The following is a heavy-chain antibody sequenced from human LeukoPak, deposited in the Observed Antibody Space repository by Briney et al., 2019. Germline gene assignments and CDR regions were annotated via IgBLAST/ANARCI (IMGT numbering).Heavy chain of an antibody. CDR2: IWYDGSNK. CDR3: ARGVGAGYNWFDP. D-gene: IGHD1-26*01. CDR1: GFTFSNYV. J-gene: IGHJ5*02. Sequence: PGRSLRLSCAASGFTFSNYVMHWVRQAPGKGLEWVAVIWYDGSNKYYADSVKGRFTISRDNSKDTLYLQTSSLRVEDTAVYHCARGVGAGYNWFDPWGQGTLVTVSS. V-gene: IGHV3-33*01.